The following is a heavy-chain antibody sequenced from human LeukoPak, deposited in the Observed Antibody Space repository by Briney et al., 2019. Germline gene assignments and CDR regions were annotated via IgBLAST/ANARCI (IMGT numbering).Heavy chain of an antibody. CDR2: ISTSGSTI. CDR1: GFSFSSYE. CDR3: ASIWGLFNFDY. V-gene: IGHV3-48*03. D-gene: IGHD3-16*01. Sequence: GGSLRLSCAASGFSFSSYEMNWVRQAPGKGLEWVSYISTSGSTIYYADSVKGRFTISRDNAKNSLYLQMNSLRAEDTAVYYCASIWGLFNFDYWGQGTLVTVSS. J-gene: IGHJ4*02.